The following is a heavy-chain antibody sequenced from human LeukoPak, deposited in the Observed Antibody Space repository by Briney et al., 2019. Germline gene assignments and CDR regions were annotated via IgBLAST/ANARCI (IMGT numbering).Heavy chain of an antibody. CDR2: IYYSGST. Sequence: PSETLSLTCTVSGGSISSSSYYWGWIRQPPGKGLEWIGSIYYSGSTYYNPSLKSRVTISVDTSKNQFSLKLSSVTAADTAVYYCARLSLVAATLDYWGQGTQVTVSS. V-gene: IGHV4-39*01. CDR1: GGSISSSSYY. CDR3: ARLSLVAATLDY. D-gene: IGHD2-15*01. J-gene: IGHJ4*02.